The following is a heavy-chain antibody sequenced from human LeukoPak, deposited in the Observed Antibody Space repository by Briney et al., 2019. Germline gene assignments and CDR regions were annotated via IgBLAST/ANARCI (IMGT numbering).Heavy chain of an antibody. CDR1: GFTFSSYA. V-gene: IGHV3-64*01. Sequence: GGSLRLSCAASGFTFSSYAMHWVRQAPGKGLEYVSAISSNGGSTYYANSVKGRFTISRDNSKNTLYLQMNSLRAEDTAVYYCAKDSPTYYDFWSGYSSFDYWGQGTLVTVSS. CDR2: ISSNGGST. J-gene: IGHJ4*02. CDR3: AKDSPTYYDFWSGYSSFDY. D-gene: IGHD3-3*01.